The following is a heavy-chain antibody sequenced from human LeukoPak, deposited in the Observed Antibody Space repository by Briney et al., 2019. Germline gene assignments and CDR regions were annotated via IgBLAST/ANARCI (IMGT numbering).Heavy chain of an antibody. CDR1: GFTFSSYS. CDR2: ISSSSSYI. D-gene: IGHD3-3*01. J-gene: IGHJ3*02. CDR3: VRAYHYDFWSGSPGKAFDI. V-gene: IGHV3-21*01. Sequence: PGGSLRLSCAASGFTFSSYSMNWVRQAPGKGLEWVSSISSSSSYIYYADSVKGRFTISRDNAKNSLYLQMNSLRAEDTAVYYCVRAYHYDFWSGSPGKAFDIWGQGTMVTVSS.